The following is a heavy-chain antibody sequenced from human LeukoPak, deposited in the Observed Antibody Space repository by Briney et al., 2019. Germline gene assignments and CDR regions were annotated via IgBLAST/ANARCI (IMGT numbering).Heavy chain of an antibody. D-gene: IGHD3-3*01. CDR3: ARHLYYDFWSGYYMAYDY. CDR2: INHSGST. V-gene: IGHV4-34*01. J-gene: IGHJ4*02. Sequence: PSETLSLTCAVYGGSFSGYYWSWIRQPPGKGLEWIGEINHSGSTNYNPSLKSRVTISVDTSKNQFSLKLSSVTAADTAVYYCARHLYYDFWSGYYMAYDYWGQGTLVTVSS. CDR1: GGSFSGYY.